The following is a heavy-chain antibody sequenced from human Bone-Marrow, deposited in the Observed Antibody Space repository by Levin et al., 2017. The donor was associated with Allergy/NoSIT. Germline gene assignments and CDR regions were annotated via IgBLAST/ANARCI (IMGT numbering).Heavy chain of an antibody. Sequence: SETLSLTCTVSGGSVSSGSYFWSWIRQPPGKGLEWIGYISNSGSTKYNPSLQSRVTISLDTSKNQFSLKLSSVTAADTAVYYCARDRGPGVDSWGQGTLVTVSS. CDR1: GGSVSSGSYF. CDR2: ISNSGST. J-gene: IGHJ5*01. V-gene: IGHV4-61*01. D-gene: IGHD3-10*01. CDR3: ARDRGPGVDS.